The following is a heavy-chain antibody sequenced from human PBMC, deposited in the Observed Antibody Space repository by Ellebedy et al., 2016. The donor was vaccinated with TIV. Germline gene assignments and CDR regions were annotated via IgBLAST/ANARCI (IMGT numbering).Heavy chain of an antibody. J-gene: IGHJ4*02. CDR3: ARPNWNYDY. CDR2: ISSDGSST. Sequence: GESLKISXAASGFTFSNYTMHWVRQAPGKGLVWVSRISSDGSSTDYADSVKGRFTISRDNAKNTLYLQMNSLGVEDTAVYYCARPNWNYDYWGQGTLVTVSS. CDR1: GFTFSNYT. V-gene: IGHV3-74*01. D-gene: IGHD1-7*01.